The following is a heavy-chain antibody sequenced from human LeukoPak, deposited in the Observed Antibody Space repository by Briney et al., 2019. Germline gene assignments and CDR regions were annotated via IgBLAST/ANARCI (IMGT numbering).Heavy chain of an antibody. CDR1: GFTLSSYG. J-gene: IGHJ4*02. Sequence: PGGSLRLSCAAPGFTLSSYGMHWVRQAPGKGLEWVAVISYDGSNKYYADSVKGRFTISRDNSKNTLYLQMNSLRAEDTAVYYCAQIASYDYFDYWGQGTLVTVSS. V-gene: IGHV3-30*03. D-gene: IGHD3-10*01. CDR2: ISYDGSNK. CDR3: AQIASYDYFDY.